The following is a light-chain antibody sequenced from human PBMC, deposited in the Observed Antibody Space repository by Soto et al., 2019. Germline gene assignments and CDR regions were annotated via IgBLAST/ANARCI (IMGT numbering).Light chain of an antibody. CDR2: FAS. V-gene: IGKV3-15*01. Sequence: EIVMTQSPATLSMSPGERATLSCRASQSVSSNLAWYQQKPGQTPKLLIYFASTKATGIPARFSGSGSGTEFTLTISSLQSEDFAVYYCQEYNVLTLSFGGGTKVEFK. J-gene: IGKJ4*01. CDR1: QSVSSN. CDR3: QEYNVLTLS.